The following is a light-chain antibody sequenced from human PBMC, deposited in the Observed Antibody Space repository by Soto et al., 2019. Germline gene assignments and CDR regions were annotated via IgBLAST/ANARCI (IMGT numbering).Light chain of an antibody. CDR2: GAS. V-gene: IGKV3-20*01. Sequence: EIVLTQSPGTLSLSPGERATLSCRASQSVSSSYLAWYQQKPGQAPRLLIYGASSRATGIPDRFSGSGSGTDFNLTISRLEPADCAVYYCQQYGSSPWTFGQGTKVEIK. CDR3: QQYGSSPWT. J-gene: IGKJ1*01. CDR1: QSVSSSY.